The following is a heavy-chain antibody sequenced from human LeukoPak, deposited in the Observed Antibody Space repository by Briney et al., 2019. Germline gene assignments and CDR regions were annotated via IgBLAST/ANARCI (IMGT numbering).Heavy chain of an antibody. J-gene: IGHJ4*02. CDR1: GYTFTGYY. CDR2: INPNSGGT. Sequence: GASVKVSCKASGYTFTGYYMHWVRHAPVQGLEWMGWINPNSGGTNYAQKFQGRVTMTRDTSISTAYMELSRLRSDDTAVYYCARSYYYDSSGHNDYWGQGTLVTVSS. D-gene: IGHD3-22*01. CDR3: ARSYYYDSSGHNDY. V-gene: IGHV1-2*02.